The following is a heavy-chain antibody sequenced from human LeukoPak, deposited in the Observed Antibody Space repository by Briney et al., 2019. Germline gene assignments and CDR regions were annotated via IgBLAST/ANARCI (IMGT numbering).Heavy chain of an antibody. D-gene: IGHD2-2*01. V-gene: IGHV1-2*02. CDR1: GYTFTGYC. CDR2: INPNSGGT. J-gene: IGHJ4*02. Sequence: ASVKVSCKASGYTFTGYCMHWVRQAPGQGLEWMGWINPNSGGTNYAQKFQGRVTMTRDTSISTAYMELSRLRSDDTAVYYCASGTTDIVVVPATLRNYYFDYWGQGTLVTVSS. CDR3: ASGTTDIVVVPATLRNYYFDY.